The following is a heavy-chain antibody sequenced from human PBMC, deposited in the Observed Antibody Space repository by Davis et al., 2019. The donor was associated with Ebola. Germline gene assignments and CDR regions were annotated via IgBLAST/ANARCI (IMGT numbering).Heavy chain of an antibody. D-gene: IGHD3-10*01. J-gene: IGHJ4*02. Sequence: ASVKVSCKASGYTFTSYGISWVRQAPGQGLEWMGWISAYNGNTNYAQKLQGRVTMTTDTSTSTAYMELRSLRSDDTAVYYCAKGVTMVRGVYPFDYWGQGTLVPVSS. CDR2: ISAYNGNT. CDR1: GYTFTSYG. V-gene: IGHV1-18*01. CDR3: AKGVTMVRGVYPFDY.